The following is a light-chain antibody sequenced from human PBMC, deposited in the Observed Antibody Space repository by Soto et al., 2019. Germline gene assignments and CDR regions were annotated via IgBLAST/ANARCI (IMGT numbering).Light chain of an antibody. CDR3: SSYTSSSTYV. V-gene: IGLV2-14*01. J-gene: IGLJ1*01. Sequence: QSVLTQPASGSGSPGQSITISCTGTSSDVGGYNSVSWYQQHPGKAPKLMIYNVSNRPSGVSNRFSGSKSGNTASLTISGLQAEDEADYYCSSYTSSSTYVLGTGTKVTVL. CDR2: NVS. CDR1: SSDVGGYNS.